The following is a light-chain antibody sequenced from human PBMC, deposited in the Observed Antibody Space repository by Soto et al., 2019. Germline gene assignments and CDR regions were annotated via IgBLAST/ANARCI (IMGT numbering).Light chain of an antibody. CDR2: DHN. CDR1: NSNIGNNY. J-gene: IGLJ2*01. CDR3: GAWDDSLSAV. Sequence: QSVLRHPPPVSPAPGQKPTIPLPRKNSNIGNNYVSWYHQLPGPAPKLLIYDHNKRPSGLPARFSGSKSGTSATLGITGLQTGDGADYYCGAWDDSLSAVFGGGTKVTVL. V-gene: IGLV1-51*01.